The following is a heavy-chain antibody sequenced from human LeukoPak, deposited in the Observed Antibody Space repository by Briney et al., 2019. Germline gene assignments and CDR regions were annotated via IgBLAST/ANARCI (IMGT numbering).Heavy chain of an antibody. Sequence: PSETLSLTRSVYGGSFSGFYWNWIRQPPGKGLEWIGEINHSGSTHYSPSLKSRLSISVDPSKNQFSLKLSSVTAADTAVYYCARGGGYCTNNVCPPWFDPWGQGALVTVSS. V-gene: IGHV4-34*01. CDR3: ARGGGYCTNNVCPPWFDP. CDR2: INHSGST. J-gene: IGHJ5*02. D-gene: IGHD2-8*01. CDR1: GGSFSGFY.